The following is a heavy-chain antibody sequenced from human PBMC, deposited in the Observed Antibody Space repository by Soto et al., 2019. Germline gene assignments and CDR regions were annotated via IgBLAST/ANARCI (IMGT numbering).Heavy chain of an antibody. D-gene: IGHD6-13*01. J-gene: IGHJ3*02. Sequence: EVQLLESGGGLVQPGGSLRLSCAASGFTFSSYAMSWVRQAPGKGLEWVSAISGSGGSTYYADSVQGRFTISSDNSKNTLYLQMNSLRAEDTAVYYCAKGGGSSPDAFDIWGQGTMVTVSS. CDR1: GFTFSSYA. CDR3: AKGGGSSPDAFDI. CDR2: ISGSGGST. V-gene: IGHV3-23*01.